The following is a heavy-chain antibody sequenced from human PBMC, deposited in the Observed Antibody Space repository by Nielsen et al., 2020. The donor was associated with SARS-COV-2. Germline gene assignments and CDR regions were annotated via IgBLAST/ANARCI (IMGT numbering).Heavy chain of an antibody. V-gene: IGHV3-9*01. CDR3: ARDQTNVLLWFGELLDHAFDI. CDR2: TSWNSGSI. CDR1: GFTFDDYA. Sequence: SLKISCAASGFTFDDYAMHWVRQAPGKGLEWVSGTSWNSGSIGYADSVKGRFTISRDNAKNSLYLQMNGLRAEDTAVYYCARDQTNVLLWFGELLDHAFDIWGQGTMVTVSS. D-gene: IGHD3-10*01. J-gene: IGHJ3*02.